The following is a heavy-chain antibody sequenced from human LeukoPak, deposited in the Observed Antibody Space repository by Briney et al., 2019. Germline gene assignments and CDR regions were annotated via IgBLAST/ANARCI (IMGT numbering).Heavy chain of an antibody. CDR1: AFTFSNYD. J-gene: IGHJ4*02. V-gene: IGHV3-33*01. Sequence: GGSLRLSCAAFAFTFSNYDMHWVRQAPGKGLEWVSLIRFDGSNKYYADSVKGRFTISRGNSKNTLYLQVDSLRAEDTAVYYCARSLWPLGDYWGQGTLVTVSS. CDR2: IRFDGSNK. D-gene: IGHD2/OR15-2a*01. CDR3: ARSLWPLGDY.